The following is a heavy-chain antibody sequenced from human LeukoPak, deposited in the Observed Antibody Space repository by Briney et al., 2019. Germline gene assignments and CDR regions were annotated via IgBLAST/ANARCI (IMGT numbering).Heavy chain of an antibody. CDR2: ISAYNGNT. Sequence: GASVKVSCKVSGYTLTELSMHWVRQAPGQGLEWMGWISAYNGNTNYAQKLQGRVTMTTDTSSSTAYMELRSLRSDDTAVYYCAREYSSGYRLFDYWGQGTLVTVSS. D-gene: IGHD3-22*01. J-gene: IGHJ4*02. CDR1: GYTLTELS. CDR3: AREYSSGYRLFDY. V-gene: IGHV1-18*01.